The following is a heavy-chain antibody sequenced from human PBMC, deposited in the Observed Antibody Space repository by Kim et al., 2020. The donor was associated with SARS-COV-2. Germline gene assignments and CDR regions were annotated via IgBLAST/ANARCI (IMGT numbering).Heavy chain of an antibody. Sequence: ASVKVSCKASGYSFNSYGISWVRQAPGQGLEWMGRITAYKGNANYAQKFQGRVTMTTDTSSSTSYMELRSLRSDETAVYYCARVMITFGGLIVSTFDYWGQGTLVTVSS. CDR3: ARVMITFGGLIVSTFDY. CDR1: GYSFNSYG. D-gene: IGHD3-16*02. V-gene: IGHV1-18*01. CDR2: ITAYKGNA. J-gene: IGHJ4*02.